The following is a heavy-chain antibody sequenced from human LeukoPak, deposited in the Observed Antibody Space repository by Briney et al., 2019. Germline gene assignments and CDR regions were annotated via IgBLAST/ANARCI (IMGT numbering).Heavy chain of an antibody. CDR2: ISYDGSNK. CDR1: GFTFSSYA. J-gene: IGHJ5*02. Sequence: TGGSLRLSCAASGFTFSSYAMHWVRQAPGKGLEWVTIISYDGSNKYYADSVKGRFTISRDNSKSTLYLQMNSLRTEDTAVYYCARGDKQLVFNRNKGGFDPWGQGTLVTVSS. CDR3: ARGDKQLVFNRNKGGFDP. V-gene: IGHV3-30*04. D-gene: IGHD6-13*01.